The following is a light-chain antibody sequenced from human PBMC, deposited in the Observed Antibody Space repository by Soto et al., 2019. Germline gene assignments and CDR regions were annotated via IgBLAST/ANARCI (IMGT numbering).Light chain of an antibody. CDR1: SSNIGNNA. V-gene: IGLV1-36*01. CDR2: YDD. J-gene: IGLJ2*01. Sequence: QSVLTQPPSVSEAPRQRVTLSCSGSSSNIGNNAVNWYQQLPGKAPKLLIYYDDLLPSGVSDRFSGSKSGTSASLAISGLQSEDEAEYYCAAWDDSLNGLVFGGGTKLTVL. CDR3: AAWDDSLNGLV.